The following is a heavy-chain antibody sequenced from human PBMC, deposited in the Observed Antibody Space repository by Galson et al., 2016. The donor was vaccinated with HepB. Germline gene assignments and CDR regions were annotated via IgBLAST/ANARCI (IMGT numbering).Heavy chain of an antibody. CDR2: INHSGIS. Sequence: SETLSLTCAVYGGSFSGYYWNWFRQPPGKGLEWIGDINHSGISNYNPSLRSRVTLSVDKSKNQFSLKLNSVTAADTAVYYCAKIRLLCPSTTCYGVGLDYWGQGTLVTVSS. CDR1: GGSFSGYY. V-gene: IGHV4-34*01. J-gene: IGHJ4*02. D-gene: IGHD2-2*01. CDR3: AKIRLLCPSTTCYGVGLDY.